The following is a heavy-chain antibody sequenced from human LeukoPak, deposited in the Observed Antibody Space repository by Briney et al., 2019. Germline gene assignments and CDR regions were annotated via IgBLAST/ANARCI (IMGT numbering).Heavy chain of an antibody. D-gene: IGHD3-10*01. CDR2: ISGSGGST. V-gene: IGHV3-23*01. J-gene: IGHJ4*02. CDR3: AKGLLWFGEFGTFDY. Sequence: GGSLRLSCAASGFTFSSYWMSWVRQAPGKGLEWVSAISGSGGSTYYADSVKGRFTISRDNSKNTLYLQMNSLRAEDTAVYYCAKGLLWFGEFGTFDYWGQGTLVTVSS. CDR1: GFTFSSYW.